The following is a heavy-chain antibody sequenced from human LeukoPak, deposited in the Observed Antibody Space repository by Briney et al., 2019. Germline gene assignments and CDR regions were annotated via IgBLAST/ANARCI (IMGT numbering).Heavy chain of an antibody. CDR2: IYYTGTT. Sequence: PSETLSLTCTISGDSTNTYFWSWIRQPPGKGLEWIGYIYYTGTTNYNPSLKSRVTISVDTSKNQFSLKVSSVTAADTGVYYCARGAVDDDAFDIWGQGTMVTVSS. V-gene: IGHV4-59*01. D-gene: IGHD5-12*01. J-gene: IGHJ3*02. CDR3: ARGAVDDDAFDI. CDR1: GDSTNTYF.